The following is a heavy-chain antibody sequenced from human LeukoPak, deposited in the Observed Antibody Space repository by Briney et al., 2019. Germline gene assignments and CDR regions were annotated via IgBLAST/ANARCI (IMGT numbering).Heavy chain of an antibody. Sequence: SETLSLTCAVYGGSFSGYYWSWIRQPPGKGLEWIGEINHSGSTNYNPSLKSRVTISVDTSKNQFSLKLSSVTAADTAVYYCARSMVRGVIDYWGQGTLVTVSS. V-gene: IGHV4-34*01. CDR1: GGSFSGYY. J-gene: IGHJ4*02. CDR2: INHSGST. D-gene: IGHD3-10*01. CDR3: ARSMVRGVIDY.